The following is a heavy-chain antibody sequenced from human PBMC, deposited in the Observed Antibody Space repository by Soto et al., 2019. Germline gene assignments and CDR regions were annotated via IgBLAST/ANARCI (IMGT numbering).Heavy chain of an antibody. CDR2: ISYDGSNK. D-gene: IGHD6-13*01. V-gene: IGHV3-30*18. J-gene: IGHJ6*02. CDR3: ANVAGTHYYYGMDV. CDR1: GFTFSSYG. Sequence: ESGGGVVQPGRSLRLSCAASGFTFSSYGMHWVRQAPGKGLEWVAVISYDGSNKYYADSVKGRFTISRDNSKNTLYLQMNSLRAEDTAVYYCANVAGTHYYYGMDVWGQGTTVTVSS.